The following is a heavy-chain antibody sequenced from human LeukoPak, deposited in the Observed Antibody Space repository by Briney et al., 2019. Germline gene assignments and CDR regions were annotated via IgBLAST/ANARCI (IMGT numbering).Heavy chain of an antibody. CDR1: GFTFSSYS. V-gene: IGHV3-21*01. D-gene: IGHD6-19*01. Sequence: GGSLRLSCAASGFTFSSYSMNWVRQAPGKGLEWVSSISSSSSYIYYADSVKGRFTISRDNAKNSLYLQMNSLRAEDTAVYYCARDEYSSGWYEGYYYYGMDVWGQGTTVTVSS. CDR2: ISSSSSYI. J-gene: IGHJ6*02. CDR3: ARDEYSSGWYEGYYYYGMDV.